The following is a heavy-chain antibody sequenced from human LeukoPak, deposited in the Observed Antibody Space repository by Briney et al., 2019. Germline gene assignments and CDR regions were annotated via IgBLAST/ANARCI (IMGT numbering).Heavy chain of an antibody. J-gene: IGHJ4*02. V-gene: IGHV1-8*01. D-gene: IGHD1-26*01. CDR1: GYTFTSYD. Sequence: ASVKVSCKASGYTFTSYDINWVRQATGQGLEWMGWMDPNSGNTGYAQKFQGRVTMTRNTSISTAYMELSSLRSEDTAVYYCASGFIVGATNFDYWGQGTLVTVSS. CDR2: MDPNSGNT. CDR3: ASGFIVGATNFDY.